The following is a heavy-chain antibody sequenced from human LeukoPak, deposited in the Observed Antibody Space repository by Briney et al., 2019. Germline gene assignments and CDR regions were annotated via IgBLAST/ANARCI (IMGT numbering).Heavy chain of an antibody. CDR3: AKGGVATVDYFDY. V-gene: IGHV3-30*18. J-gene: IGHJ4*02. CDR1: GFTFGSYG. Sequence: PGGSLRLSCAASGFTFGSYGMHWVRQAPGKGLQWVAVISYDGRNRYYADSVKGRFTISRDDSKNTVYLQMNSLRVEDTALYYCAKGGVATVDYFDYWGQGTLVTVSS. CDR2: ISYDGRNR. D-gene: IGHD5-12*01.